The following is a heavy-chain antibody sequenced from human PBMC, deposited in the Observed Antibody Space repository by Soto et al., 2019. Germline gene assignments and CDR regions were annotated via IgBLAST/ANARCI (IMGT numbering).Heavy chain of an antibody. V-gene: IGHV3-74*01. CDR1: GFTFSSYW. D-gene: IGHD6-13*01. J-gene: IGHJ4*02. CDR2: INSDGSST. Sequence: GGSLRLSCAASGFTFSSYWMHWVRQAPGKGLVWVSRINSDGSSTSYADSVKGRFTISRDNAKNTLYLQMNSLRAEGTAVYYCAREGYSSSWYEFSGSYYFDYWGQGTLVTVSS. CDR3: AREGYSSSWYEFSGSYYFDY.